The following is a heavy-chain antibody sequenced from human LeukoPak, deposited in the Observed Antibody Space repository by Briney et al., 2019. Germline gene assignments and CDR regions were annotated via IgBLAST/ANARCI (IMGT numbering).Heavy chain of an antibody. CDR3: ARGHNDYVSPPDY. V-gene: IGHV4-59*01. J-gene: IGHJ4*02. CDR2: IYYSGST. D-gene: IGHD3-16*01. Sequence: SETLSLTCSVAGGSISSYYWSWIRQPPGKGLEWIGYIYYSGSTNYNPSLKSRVTISLDTSNNQFSLRLSSVTTADTAVYYCARGHNDYVSPPDYWGQGTLVTVSS. CDR1: GGSISSYY.